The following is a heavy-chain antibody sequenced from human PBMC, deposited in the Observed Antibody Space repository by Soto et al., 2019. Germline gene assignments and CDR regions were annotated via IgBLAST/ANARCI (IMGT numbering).Heavy chain of an antibody. J-gene: IGHJ4*02. D-gene: IGHD2-15*01. CDR1: GFIFNEYG. CDR2: TWYDGSNK. Sequence: QVQLVESGGGVVQPGMSLRLSCAASGFIFNEYGMHWVRQAPGKGLEWVAVTWYDGSNKYYADSVKGRFTISRDNSKNTMSLQMNNLRAEDTAVYYCARWGCSGTNCNLNQRSYDLWGQGTLVTVSS. CDR3: ARWGCSGTNCNLNQRSYDL. V-gene: IGHV3-33*03.